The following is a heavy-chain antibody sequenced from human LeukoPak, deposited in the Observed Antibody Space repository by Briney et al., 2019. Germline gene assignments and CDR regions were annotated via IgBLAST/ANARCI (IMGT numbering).Heavy chain of an antibody. J-gene: IGHJ4*02. CDR3: ARTAAAGTFDY. Sequence: ASEKVSCKASGGTFSSYAISWVRQAPGQGLEWMGGIIPIFGTANYAQKFQGRVTITTDESTSTAYMELSSLRSEDTAVYYCARTAAAGTFDYWGQGTLVTVSS. CDR1: GGTFSSYA. D-gene: IGHD6-13*01. V-gene: IGHV1-69*05. CDR2: IIPIFGTA.